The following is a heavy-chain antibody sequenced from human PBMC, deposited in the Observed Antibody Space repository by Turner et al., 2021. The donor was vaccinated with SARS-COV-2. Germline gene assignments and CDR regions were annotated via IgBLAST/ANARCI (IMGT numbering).Heavy chain of an antibody. CDR2: LSGSGGST. CDR1: GFIFGDYD. Sequence: EVQLVESGGALVQPGRSLRLSCTTSGFIFGDYDMSWVRQAQGKGLEWVSALSGSGGSTYYEDSVKGRFTIARDTSKNTLYLQMNSLRAEDTAVDYCAKVPPYGDYFDYWGQGTLVTVSS. D-gene: IGHD4-17*01. V-gene: IGHV3-23*04. CDR3: AKVPPYGDYFDY. J-gene: IGHJ4*02.